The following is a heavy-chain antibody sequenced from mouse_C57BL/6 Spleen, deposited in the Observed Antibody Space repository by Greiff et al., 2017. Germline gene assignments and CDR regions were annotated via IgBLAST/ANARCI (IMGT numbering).Heavy chain of an antibody. CDR3: ARDLDSNYYGSSYGY. CDR1: GFTFSSYA. J-gene: IGHJ2*01. D-gene: IGHD1-1*01. Sequence: EVKLVESGGGLVKPGGSLKLSCAASGFTFSSYAMSWVRQTPEKRLEWVATISDGGSYTSYPDNVKGLFTISRDNAKNNLYLQMSHLKSEDTAMYYCARDLDSNYYGSSYGYWGQGTTLTVSS. V-gene: IGHV5-4*01. CDR2: ISDGGSYT.